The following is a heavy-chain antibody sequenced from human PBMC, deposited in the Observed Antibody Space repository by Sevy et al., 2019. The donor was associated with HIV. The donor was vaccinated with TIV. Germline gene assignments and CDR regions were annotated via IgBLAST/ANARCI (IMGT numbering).Heavy chain of an antibody. CDR3: ARGGYSYGYSNSGWFDP. Sequence: SETLSLTCTVSGGSISSGSYYWSWIRQPPGKGLEWIGYIYYSGRTNYNPSLKSRVTISVDTSKNQFSLKLSSVTAADTAVYYCARGGYSYGYSNSGWFDPWGQGTLVTVSS. V-gene: IGHV4-61*01. J-gene: IGHJ5*02. CDR1: GGSISSGSYY. CDR2: IYYSGRT. D-gene: IGHD5-18*01.